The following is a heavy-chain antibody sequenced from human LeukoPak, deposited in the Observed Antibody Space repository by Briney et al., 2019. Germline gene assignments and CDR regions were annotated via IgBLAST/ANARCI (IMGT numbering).Heavy chain of an antibody. CDR2: INHSGST. Sequence: SETLSLTCAVYGGSFSGYYWSWIRQPPGKGLEWIGEINHSGSTNYNPSLKSRVTISVDTSKNQFSLKLSSVTAADTAVYYCARVRPYYYGSGTDPDYWGQGTLVTVSS. V-gene: IGHV4-34*01. D-gene: IGHD3-10*01. CDR1: GGSFSGYY. J-gene: IGHJ4*02. CDR3: ARVRPYYYGSGTDPDY.